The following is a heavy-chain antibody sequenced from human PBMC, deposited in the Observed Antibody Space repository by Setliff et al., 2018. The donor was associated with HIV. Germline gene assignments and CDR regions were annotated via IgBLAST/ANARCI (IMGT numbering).Heavy chain of an antibody. D-gene: IGHD1-26*01. Sequence: SETLSLTCAVSGASITTNSYYWSWIRQPPGKGLEWIGEINHSGSTNYNPSLKSRVTISVDTSKNQFSLKLSSVTAADTAVYYCARGSLGWELLRGPYYYYYYMDVWGKGTTVTVSS. V-gene: IGHV4-34*01. J-gene: IGHJ6*03. CDR2: INHSGST. CDR1: GASITTNSYY. CDR3: ARGSLGWELLRGPYYYYYYMDV.